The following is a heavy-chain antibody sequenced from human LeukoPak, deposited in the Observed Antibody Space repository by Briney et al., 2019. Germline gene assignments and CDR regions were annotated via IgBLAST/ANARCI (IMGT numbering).Heavy chain of an antibody. D-gene: IGHD5-12*01. CDR1: GYTFTSYY. CDR3: ARDTGVATIDDY. Sequence: ASVKVSCKASGYTFTSYYMHWVRQAPGQGLEWMGIINPSGGSTSYAQKFQGRVTMTRDMSTSTVYMELSSLRSEDTAVYYCARDTGVATIDDYWGQGTLVTVSS. CDR2: INPSGGST. V-gene: IGHV1-46*01. J-gene: IGHJ4*02.